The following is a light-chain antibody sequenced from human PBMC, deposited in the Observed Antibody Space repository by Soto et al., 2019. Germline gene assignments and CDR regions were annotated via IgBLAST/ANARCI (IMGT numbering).Light chain of an antibody. CDR2: GAS. CDR1: QSVSSSY. V-gene: IGKV3-20*01. J-gene: IGKJ1*01. Sequence: EIVLTQSPGTLSLSPGEGATLSCRASQSVSSSYLAWYQQKPGQAPRLLIYGASSRATGIPDRFRGSGCGTDFTLTITSLEPEALAVYYCQQYGNSPRTFGQGTKVEIK. CDR3: QQYGNSPRT.